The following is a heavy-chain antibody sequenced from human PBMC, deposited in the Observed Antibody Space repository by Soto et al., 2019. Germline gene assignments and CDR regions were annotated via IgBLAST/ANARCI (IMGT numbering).Heavy chain of an antibody. CDR1: GGTFSSYA. CDR3: ARMYCSGGSCYPDYYYGMDV. J-gene: IGHJ6*02. Sequence: SGKVSCKASGGTFSSYAISWVRQAPGQGLEWMGGIIPIFGTANYAQKFQGRVTITADESTSTAYMELSSLRSEDTAVYYCARMYCSGGSCYPDYYYGMDVWGQGTTVTVSS. V-gene: IGHV1-69*13. D-gene: IGHD2-15*01. CDR2: IIPIFGTA.